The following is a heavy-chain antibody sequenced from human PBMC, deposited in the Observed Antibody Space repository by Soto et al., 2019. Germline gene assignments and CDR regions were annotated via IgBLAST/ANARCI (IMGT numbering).Heavy chain of an antibody. J-gene: IGHJ6*02. D-gene: IGHD5-18*01. CDR2: IKSKTDGGTT. Sequence: GGSLRLSCAASGFTFSNAWMSWVRQAPGKGLEWVGRIKSKTDGGTTDYAAPVKGRFTISRGDSKNTLYLQMNSLKTEDTAVYYCTTARPPVAAGYRYYYYYYGMDVWGQGTTVTVSS. CDR3: TTARPPVAAGYRYYYYYYGMDV. CDR1: GFTFSNAW. V-gene: IGHV3-15*01.